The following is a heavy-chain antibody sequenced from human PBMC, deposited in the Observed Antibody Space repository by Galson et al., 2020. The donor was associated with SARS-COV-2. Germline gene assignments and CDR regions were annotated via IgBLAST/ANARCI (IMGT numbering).Heavy chain of an antibody. V-gene: IGHV3-21*01. CDR2: ISSGNSRM. J-gene: IGHJ4*02. D-gene: IGHD6-13*01. Sequence: NSGGSLRLSCAASGFSFSNFGFNWVRQAPGKGLEWVSSISSGNSRMYYADSVKGRFTISRDNAKNSLYLQMNSLRAEDTAVYYCTALAAAGWGQGTLVTVS. CDR3: TALAAAG. CDR1: GFSFSNFG.